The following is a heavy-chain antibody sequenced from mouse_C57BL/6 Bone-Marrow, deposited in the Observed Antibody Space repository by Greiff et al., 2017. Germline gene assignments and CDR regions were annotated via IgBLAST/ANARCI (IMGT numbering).Heavy chain of an antibody. J-gene: IGHJ4*01. V-gene: IGHV1-26*01. CDR3: ARFYYSNYVRAMDY. Sequence: EVRLQQSGPELVKPGASVKISCKASGYTFTDYYMNWVKQSHGKSLEWIGDINPNNGGTSYNQKFKGKATLTVDKSSSTAYMELRSLTSEDSAVYYCARFYYSNYVRAMDYWGQGTSVTVSS. CDR2: INPNNGGT. CDR1: GYTFTDYY. D-gene: IGHD2-5*01.